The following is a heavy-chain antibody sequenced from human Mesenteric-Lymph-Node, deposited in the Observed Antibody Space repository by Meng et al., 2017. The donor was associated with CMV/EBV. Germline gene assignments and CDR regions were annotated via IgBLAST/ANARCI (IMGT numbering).Heavy chain of an antibody. CDR2: INHSGST. Sequence: SETLSLTCAVYGGSSSGYYWSWTRQPPGKGLEWIGEINHSGSTNYNPSLKSRVTISVDTSKNQFSLKLSSVTAADTAVYYCAREPRAGLAAPISRYGMDVWGQGTTVTVSS. V-gene: IGHV4-34*01. CDR1: GGSSSGYY. CDR3: AREPRAGLAAPISRYGMDV. J-gene: IGHJ6*02. D-gene: IGHD6-13*01.